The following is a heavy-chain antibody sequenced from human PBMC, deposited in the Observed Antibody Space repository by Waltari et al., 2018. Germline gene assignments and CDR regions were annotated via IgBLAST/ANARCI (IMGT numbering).Heavy chain of an antibody. V-gene: IGHV3-48*02. CDR2: IGPGGSNI. CDR3: ARDQDWAFDY. CDR1: GFTLSRSS. J-gene: IGHJ4*02. Sequence: EVQLVESGGGLVQPGGPLKLSCAASGFTLSRSSRNWVRQAPGKGLEWVSHIGPGGSNIGYADSVKGRITISRDNAQNSLYLIINSLTDEDTAVYYCARDQDWAFDYWGRGTLVTVSS. D-gene: IGHD2-21*01.